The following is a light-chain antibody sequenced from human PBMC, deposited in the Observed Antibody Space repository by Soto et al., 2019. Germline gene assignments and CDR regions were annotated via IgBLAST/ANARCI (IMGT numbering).Light chain of an antibody. CDR3: QQYNNWPRT. J-gene: IGKJ1*01. Sequence: VLRQSPASLSVYIGERATLSCRASQSGSRNLAWYQQKPGQAPRLLIYGASSRATGISDRFSGSGSGTDFTLTINSLQSEDFAVYYCQQYNNWPRTFGQGTKV. CDR2: GAS. V-gene: IGKV3D-15*01. CDR1: QSGSRN.